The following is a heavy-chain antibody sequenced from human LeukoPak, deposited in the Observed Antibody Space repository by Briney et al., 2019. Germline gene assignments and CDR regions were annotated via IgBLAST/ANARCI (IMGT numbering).Heavy chain of an antibody. CDR3: ARMWDDYGDYVY. V-gene: IGHV1-69*13. J-gene: IGHJ4*02. D-gene: IGHD4-17*01. CDR2: IIPIFGTA. CDR1: GYAFTSYG. Sequence: SVKVSCKASGYAFTSYGISWVRQAPGQGLEWMGGIIPIFGTANYAQKFQGRVTITADESTSTAYMELSSLRSEDTAVYYCARMWDDYGDYVYWGQGTLVTVSS.